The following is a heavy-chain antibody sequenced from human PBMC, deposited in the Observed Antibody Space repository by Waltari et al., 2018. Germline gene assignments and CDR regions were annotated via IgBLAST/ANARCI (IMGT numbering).Heavy chain of an antibody. J-gene: IGHJ4*02. CDR3: ARGRCSSTSCYPGGHYFDY. CDR2: ISGSGGST. Sequence: EVQLLESGGGLVQPGGSLRLSCAASGFTFSSYAMSWVRQAPGKGLEWVSAISGSGGSTYYADSVKGRFTISRDNSKNTLYLQMNSLRAEDTAVYYCARGRCSSTSCYPGGHYFDYWGQGTLVTVSS. V-gene: IGHV3-23*01. CDR1: GFTFSSYA. D-gene: IGHD2-2*01.